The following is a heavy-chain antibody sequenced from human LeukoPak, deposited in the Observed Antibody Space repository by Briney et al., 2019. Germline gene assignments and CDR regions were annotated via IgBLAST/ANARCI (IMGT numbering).Heavy chain of an antibody. CDR3: ARGYSSSSPNTDY. D-gene: IGHD6-6*01. CDR1: GFTFSSYS. V-gene: IGHV3-21*01. Sequence: GGSLRLSCAASGFTFSSYSMNWVRQAPGKGLEWVSSISSSSSYIYYADSVKGRFTISRDNAKNSLYLQMNSLRAEDTAVYYCARGYSSSSPNTDYWGQGTLVTVSS. CDR2: ISSSSSYI. J-gene: IGHJ4*02.